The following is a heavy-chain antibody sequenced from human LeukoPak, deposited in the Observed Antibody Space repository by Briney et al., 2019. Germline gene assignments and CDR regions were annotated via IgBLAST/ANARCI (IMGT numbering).Heavy chain of an antibody. D-gene: IGHD4-17*01. CDR1: GDSVSSNTAA. Sequence: QTLSLTCAISGDSVSSNTAAWHWIRQSPSRGLEWLGKTFYRSKWYSDYAVSVKSRITINPDTSKNQVSLQLSSVTPEDTAVYFCASTHGQQIDYWGQGTLVTVSS. CDR3: ASTHGQQIDY. J-gene: IGHJ4*02. CDR2: TFYRSKWYS. V-gene: IGHV6-1*01.